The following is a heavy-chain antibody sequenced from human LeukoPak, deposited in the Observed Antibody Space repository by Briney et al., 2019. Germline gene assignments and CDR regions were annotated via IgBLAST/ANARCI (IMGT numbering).Heavy chain of an antibody. Sequence: TPSETLSLTCTVSGGSISSYYWSWIRQPPGKGLEWIGYIYYSGSTNYNPSLKSRVTISVDTSKNQFSLKLSSVTAADTAVYYCARERGDGYDYWGQGTLVTVSS. CDR1: GGSISSYY. V-gene: IGHV4-59*01. CDR2: IYYSGST. D-gene: IGHD5-24*01. CDR3: ARERGDGYDY. J-gene: IGHJ4*02.